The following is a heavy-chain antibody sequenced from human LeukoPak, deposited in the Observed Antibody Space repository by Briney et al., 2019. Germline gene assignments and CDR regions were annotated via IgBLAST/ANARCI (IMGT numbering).Heavy chain of an antibody. CDR3: ARDLAGYSYGYPQIDY. D-gene: IGHD5-18*01. J-gene: IGHJ4*02. V-gene: IGHV1-18*01. CDR1: GYTFTSYD. Sequence: ASVKVSCKASGYTFTSYDINWVRQAPGQGLEWMGWISAYNGNTNYAQKLQGRVTMTTDTSTSTAYMELRSLRSDDTAVYYCARDLAGYSYGYPQIDYWGQGTLVTVSS. CDR2: ISAYNGNT.